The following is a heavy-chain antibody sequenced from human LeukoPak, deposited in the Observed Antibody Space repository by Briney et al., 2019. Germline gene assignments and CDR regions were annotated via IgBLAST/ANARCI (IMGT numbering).Heavy chain of an antibody. CDR2: ISYDGSNK. CDR1: GFTFSTDA. D-gene: IGHD4-23*01. Sequence: GGSLRLSCAASGFTFSTDAMHWVRQAPGKGLEWVALISYDGSNKYYADSVKGRFTISRDNSKNTLYLQMNSLRAEDTAVYYCATLRWYAVGGQGTLVTVSS. CDR3: ATLRWYAV. J-gene: IGHJ4*02. V-gene: IGHV3-30-3*01.